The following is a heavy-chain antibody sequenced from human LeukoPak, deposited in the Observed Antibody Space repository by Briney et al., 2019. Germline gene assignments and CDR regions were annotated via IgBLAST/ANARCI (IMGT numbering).Heavy chain of an antibody. J-gene: IGHJ6*02. CDR3: AKDFPHYYEVPHGMDV. V-gene: IGHV3-48*03. CDR2: ISVRAATI. D-gene: IGHD3-22*01. CDR1: GFGFGQYE. Sequence: GGSLRLSCAASGFGFGQYEMNWVRQAPGKGLEWIAYISVRAATIYYGDSVEGRFTISRDDAKNSLYLQMDGLRVEDTAIYYCAKDFPHYYEVPHGMDVWGQGTTVTV.